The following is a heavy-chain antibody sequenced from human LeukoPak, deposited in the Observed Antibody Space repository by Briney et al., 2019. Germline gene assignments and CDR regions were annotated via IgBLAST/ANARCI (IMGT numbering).Heavy chain of an antibody. CDR2: ISSSGSTI. V-gene: IGHV3-48*03. D-gene: IGHD3-10*01. CDR1: GFTFSSYE. CDR3: ARNYDSGSYGDWFDP. J-gene: IGHJ5*02. Sequence: GGSPRLSCAASGFTFSSYEMNWVRQAPGKGLEWVSYISSSGSTIYYADSVKGRFTISRDNAKNSLYLQMNSLRAEDTAVYYCARNYDSGSYGDWFDPWGQGTLVTVSS.